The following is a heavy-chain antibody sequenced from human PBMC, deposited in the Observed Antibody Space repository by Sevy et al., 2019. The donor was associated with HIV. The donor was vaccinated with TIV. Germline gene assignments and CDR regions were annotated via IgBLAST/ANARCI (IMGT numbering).Heavy chain of an antibody. CDR1: GFTFSSYA. J-gene: IGHJ6*02. D-gene: IGHD3-22*01. V-gene: IGHV3-30-3*01. Sequence: GGSLRLSCAASGFTFSSYAMHWVRQAPGKGLEWVAVISYDGSNKYYADSVKGRFTISRDNSKNTLYLQMNSLRAEDTAVYYCARAEDSSGPKQGRTRGSYYYYYGMDVWGHGTTVTVSS. CDR2: ISYDGSNK. CDR3: ARAEDSSGPKQGRTRGSYYYYYGMDV.